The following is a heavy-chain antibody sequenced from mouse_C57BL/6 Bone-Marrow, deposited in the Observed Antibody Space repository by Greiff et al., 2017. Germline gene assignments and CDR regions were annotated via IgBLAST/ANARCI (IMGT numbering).Heavy chain of an antibody. D-gene: IGHD3-1*01. V-gene: IGHV1-81*01. CDR3: AIAPRGDY. Sequence: QVQLQQSGAELARPGASVKLSCKASGYTFTSYGISWVKQRTGQGLEWIGEISPRSGNTYYNEKFKGKATLTAAKSSRPAYMELRSLTSVDSAVYFCAIAPRGDYWGQGTSVTVSS. CDR1: GYTFTSYG. J-gene: IGHJ4*01. CDR2: ISPRSGNT.